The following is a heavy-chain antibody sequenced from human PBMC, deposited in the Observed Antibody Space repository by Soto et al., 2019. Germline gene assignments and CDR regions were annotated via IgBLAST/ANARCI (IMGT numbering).Heavy chain of an antibody. D-gene: IGHD6-19*01. CDR1: GYTFTSYG. CDR2: ISAYNGNT. V-gene: IGHV1-18*01. J-gene: IGHJ4*02. CDR3: ARGVIGYSSGWYHFFDY. Sequence: ASVKVSCKASGYTFTSYGISWVRQAPGQGLEWMGWISAYNGNTNYAQKLQGRVTMTTDTSTSTAYMELRSLRSDDTAVYYCARGVIGYSSGWYHFFDYWGQGTLVTVSS.